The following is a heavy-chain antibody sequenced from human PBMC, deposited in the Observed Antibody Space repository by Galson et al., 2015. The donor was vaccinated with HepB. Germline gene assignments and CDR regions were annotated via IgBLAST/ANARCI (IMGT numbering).Heavy chain of an antibody. D-gene: IGHD1-14*01. CDR2: ISSSSSYI. CDR1: GFTFSSYS. J-gene: IGHJ2*01. CDR3: ARYMTLNRYIDV. Sequence: SLRLSCAASGFTFSSYSMNWVRQAPGKGLEWVSSISSSSSYIYYADSVKGRFTISRDNAKNSLYLQMNSLRAEDTAVYYCARYMTLNRYIDVWGRGTLVTVSS. V-gene: IGHV3-21*01.